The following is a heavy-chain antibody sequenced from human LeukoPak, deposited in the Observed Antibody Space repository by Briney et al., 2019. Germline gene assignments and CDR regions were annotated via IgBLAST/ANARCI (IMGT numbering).Heavy chain of an antibody. CDR1: GFTFSSYA. Sequence: GGSLRLSCAASGFTFSSYAMSWVRQAPGKGLEWVSAISGSGGSTYYADSVKGRFTISRNNSEKSLYLQMNSLRDEDTAIYYCAKMTFAARPYFDDWGQGTLVTVSS. CDR3: AKMTFAARPYFDD. V-gene: IGHV3-23*01. D-gene: IGHD6-6*01. CDR2: ISGSGGST. J-gene: IGHJ4*02.